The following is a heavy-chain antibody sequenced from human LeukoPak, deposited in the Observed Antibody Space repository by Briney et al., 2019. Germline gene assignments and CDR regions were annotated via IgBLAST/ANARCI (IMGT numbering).Heavy chain of an antibody. CDR3: ARHSSSLPFDS. CDR2: INHSGST. J-gene: IGHJ4*02. D-gene: IGHD6-13*01. Sequence: SETLSLTSAVYGGSFSGYYWSWIRQPPGKGLEWIGEINHSGSTNYNPSLKSRVTISVDTSKNQFSLKLSSVTAADTAVYCSARHSSSLPFDSWGQGTLVTVSS. V-gene: IGHV4-34*01. CDR1: GGSFSGYY.